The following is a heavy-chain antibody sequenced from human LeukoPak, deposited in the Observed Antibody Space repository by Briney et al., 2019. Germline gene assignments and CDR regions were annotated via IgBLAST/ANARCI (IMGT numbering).Heavy chain of an antibody. Sequence: GGSLRLSCAASGFTFSSYEMNWVRQAPGEGLEWVSYISSSGSTIYYADSVKGRFTISRDNAKNSLYLQMNSLRAEDTAVYYCARGVYQKFDPWGQGTLVTVSS. J-gene: IGHJ5*02. CDR1: GFTFSSYE. V-gene: IGHV3-48*03. D-gene: IGHD5/OR15-5a*01. CDR3: ARGVYQKFDP. CDR2: ISSSGSTI.